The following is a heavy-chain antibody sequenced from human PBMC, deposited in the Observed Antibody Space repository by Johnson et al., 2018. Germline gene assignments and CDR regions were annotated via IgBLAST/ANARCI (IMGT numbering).Heavy chain of an antibody. CDR1: GFTFSSYA. CDR2: IGYDGSNK. V-gene: IGHV3-33*06. D-gene: IGHD2-15*01. CDR3: EKVREPNIGEVRVYGMDV. Sequence: VQLVESGGGVVQPGRSLRLSCAASGFTFSSYAMHWVRQAPGKGLEWVAVIGYDGSNKNHADFVKGRFTISRDNSKNTLYLQMNSLGAEDTAVYYCEKVREPNIGEVRVYGMDVWGQGTTVTVSS. J-gene: IGHJ6*02.